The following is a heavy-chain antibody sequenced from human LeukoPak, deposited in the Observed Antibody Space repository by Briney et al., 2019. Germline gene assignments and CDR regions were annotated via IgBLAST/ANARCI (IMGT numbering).Heavy chain of an antibody. CDR1: GFTFSSYA. CDR2: ISYDGSNK. Sequence: PGGSLRLSCAASGFTFSSYAMHWVRQAPGKGLEWVAVISYDGSNKYYADSVKGRFTISRDNSKNTLYLQMNSLRAEDTAVYYCARGPPQWLESSPIDPYYFDYWGQGTLVTVSS. D-gene: IGHD6-19*01. CDR3: ARGPPQWLESSPIDPYYFDY. J-gene: IGHJ4*02. V-gene: IGHV3-30*04.